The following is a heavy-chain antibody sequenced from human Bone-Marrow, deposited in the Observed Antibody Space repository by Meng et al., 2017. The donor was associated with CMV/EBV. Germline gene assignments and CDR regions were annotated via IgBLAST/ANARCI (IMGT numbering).Heavy chain of an antibody. V-gene: IGHV3-15*04. D-gene: IGHD1-1*01. CDR2: IESETDGATI. Sequence: GESLKISCAASGFPFSNTWMSWVRQAPGKGLEWVGRIESETDGATIDYAAPVQGRFTIPRDDSKNTLYLQLTSLKTEDTAVYYCTTDPQNDPSLDRWGQGTLVTVSS. CDR3: TTDPQNDPSLDR. J-gene: IGHJ4*02. CDR1: GFPFSNTW.